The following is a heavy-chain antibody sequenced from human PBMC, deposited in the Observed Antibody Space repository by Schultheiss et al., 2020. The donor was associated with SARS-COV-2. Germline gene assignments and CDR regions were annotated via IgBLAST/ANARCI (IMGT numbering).Heavy chain of an antibody. Sequence: SETLSLTCAVSGGSISSSNCWTWVRQPPGKGLEWIGEIYHEGSTNYNPSLESRVTMSLDTSKNQFSLKLSSMTAADTAIYYCARAGVEILRVGYFDPWGQGTLVTVSS. V-gene: IGHV4-4*02. D-gene: IGHD5-24*01. J-gene: IGHJ4*02. CDR2: IYHEGST. CDR3: ARAGVEILRVGYFDP. CDR1: GGSISSSNC.